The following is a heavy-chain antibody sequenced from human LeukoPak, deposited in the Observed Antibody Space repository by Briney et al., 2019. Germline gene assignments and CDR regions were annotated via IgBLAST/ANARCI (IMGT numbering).Heavy chain of an antibody. J-gene: IGHJ6*02. CDR2: IRHKADGYTT. Sequence: GGSLRLSCAPSGFTFSDHYMDWVRQAPGKGLEWVGRIRHKADGYTTEYAASVKGRFTISRDDSKNSLYLQMNSLKIEDTAVYYCARAGIAAAGTRIGYYYGMDVWGQGTTVTVSS. CDR1: GFTFSDHY. CDR3: ARAGIAAAGTRIGYYYGMDV. V-gene: IGHV3-72*01. D-gene: IGHD6-13*01.